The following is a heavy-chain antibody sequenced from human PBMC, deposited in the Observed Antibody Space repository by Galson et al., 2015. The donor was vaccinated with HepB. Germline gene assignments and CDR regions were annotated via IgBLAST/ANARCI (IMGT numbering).Heavy chain of an antibody. V-gene: IGHV3-11*06. CDR1: GFTFSDYY. Sequence: SLRLSCAASGFTFSDYYMSWIRQAPGKGLEWVSYISHSTLYANYADSVKGRITISRDNAKNSLFLQMHSLTAEDTAVYYCARVWERGYDFDYWGQGTLVTVSS. D-gene: IGHD5-12*01. CDR2: ISHSTLYA. J-gene: IGHJ4*02. CDR3: ARVWERGYDFDY.